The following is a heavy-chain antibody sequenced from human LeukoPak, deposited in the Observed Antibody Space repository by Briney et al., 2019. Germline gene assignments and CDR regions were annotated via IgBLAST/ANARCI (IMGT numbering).Heavy chain of an antibody. CDR1: GFIFTTYA. D-gene: IGHD4-23*01. V-gene: IGHV3-23*05. CDR2: VSSSGSDT. Sequence: GGSLRLSCAASGFIFTTYAMGWVRQLPGKGLEWVSSVSSSGSDTYYTSSVKGRFAISRDNSKNTLYLQVNSLRVEDTAVYYCARRVLGAVGYFDYWGQGALVTVSS. CDR3: ARRVLGAVGYFDY. J-gene: IGHJ4*02.